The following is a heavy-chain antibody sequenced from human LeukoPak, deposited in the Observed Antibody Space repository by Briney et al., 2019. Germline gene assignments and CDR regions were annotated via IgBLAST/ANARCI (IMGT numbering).Heavy chain of an antibody. CDR1: GYTFTGYY. J-gene: IGHJ5*02. Sequence: ASVKVSCKASGYTFTGYYMHWVRQAPGQGLEWMGWINPNSGGTNYAQKFQGWVTMTRDTSISTAYMELSRLRSDDTAVYYCARLRFTTDYVWGSTNWFDPWGQGTLVTVSS. V-gene: IGHV1-2*04. CDR2: INPNSGGT. D-gene: IGHD3-16*01. CDR3: ARLRFTTDYVWGSTNWFDP.